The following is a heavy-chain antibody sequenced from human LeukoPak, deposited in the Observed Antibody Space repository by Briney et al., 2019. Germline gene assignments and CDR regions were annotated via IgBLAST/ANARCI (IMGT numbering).Heavy chain of an antibody. V-gene: IGHV3-23*01. Sequence: GGSLRLSCAASGFSFSTYAMTWVRQAPGKGLEWVSAFSATDGSTQYAESVKGRYTISKDSTTNTLFLQINSLRAEDTAVYYCARCQIAAAGTGAFDVWGQGTMVTVSS. J-gene: IGHJ3*01. CDR3: ARCQIAAAGTGAFDV. D-gene: IGHD6-13*01. CDR2: FSATDGST. CDR1: GFSFSTYA.